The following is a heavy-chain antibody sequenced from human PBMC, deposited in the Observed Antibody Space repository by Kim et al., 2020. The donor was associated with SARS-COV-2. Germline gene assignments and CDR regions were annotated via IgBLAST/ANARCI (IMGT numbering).Heavy chain of an antibody. V-gene: IGHV3-30*04. CDR2: ISYDGSNK. D-gene: IGHD5-18*01. Sequence: GGSLRLSCAASGFTFGSYAMYWVRQAPGKGLEWVAVISYDGSNKYYADSVKGRFTISRDNSENTLFLQMNSLSTEDTAVYYCARPFTAMVSSYFDYWGQGALRSVSS. CDR1: GFTFGSYA. CDR3: ARPFTAMVSSYFDY. J-gene: IGHJ4*02.